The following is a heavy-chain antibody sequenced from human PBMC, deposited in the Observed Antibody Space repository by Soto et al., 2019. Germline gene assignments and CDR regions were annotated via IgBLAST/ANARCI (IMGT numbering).Heavy chain of an antibody. J-gene: IGHJ2*01. CDR3: ARHGDYPDWYFDL. CDR2: ISSSSSTI. CDR1: GFTFSSYS. Sequence: EVQLVESGGGLVQPGGSLRLSCAASGFTFSSYSMNWVRQAPGKGLEWVSYISSSSSTIYYADSVKGRFTISRDTAKNSLYLQMNSLRAEDTAVYYCARHGDYPDWYFDLWGRGTLVTVSS. D-gene: IGHD4-17*01. V-gene: IGHV3-48*01.